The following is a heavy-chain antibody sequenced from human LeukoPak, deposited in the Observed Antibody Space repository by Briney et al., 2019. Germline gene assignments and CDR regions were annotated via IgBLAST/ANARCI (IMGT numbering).Heavy chain of an antibody. D-gene: IGHD6-13*01. Sequence: KASETLSLTCTVSGGSISSGSYYWSWIRQPAGKGLEWIGRIYTSGSTNYNPSLKSRVTMSVDTSKNQFSLKLSSVTAADTAVYYCAKSAAGLRPSIDYWGQGTLVTVSS. CDR2: IYTSGST. V-gene: IGHV4-61*02. CDR1: GGSISSGSYY. J-gene: IGHJ4*02. CDR3: AKSAAGLRPSIDY.